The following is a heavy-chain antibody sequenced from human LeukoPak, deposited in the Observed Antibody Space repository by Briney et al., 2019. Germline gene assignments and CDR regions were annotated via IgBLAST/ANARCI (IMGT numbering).Heavy chain of an antibody. Sequence: GGSLRLSCAASGFTFSSYAMSWVRQPPGKGLEWVSATSGSGGSTYYADSVKGRFTSSRYNSKNTLYLQMNSLRDEDTAVYYCAKVPKTFDHDAFDIWGQGTMVTVSS. D-gene: IGHD3-9*01. CDR1: GFTFSSYA. J-gene: IGHJ3*02. CDR3: AKVPKTFDHDAFDI. CDR2: TSGSGGST. V-gene: IGHV3-23*01.